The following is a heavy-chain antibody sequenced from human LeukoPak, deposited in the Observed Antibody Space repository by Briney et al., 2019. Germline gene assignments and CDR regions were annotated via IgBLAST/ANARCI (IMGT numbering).Heavy chain of an antibody. V-gene: IGHV3-23*01. Sequence: GGSLRLSCAASGSTFSNYAMSWVRQAPGRGLEWVSAISTSGGSTYYADSVKGRFTISRDNSKNTLHLQMNSLRAEDTAVYHCARQLGYCSDGSCYFDYWGQGTLVTVSS. CDR2: ISTSGGST. CDR1: GSTFSNYA. J-gene: IGHJ4*02. CDR3: ARQLGYCSDGSCYFDY. D-gene: IGHD2-15*01.